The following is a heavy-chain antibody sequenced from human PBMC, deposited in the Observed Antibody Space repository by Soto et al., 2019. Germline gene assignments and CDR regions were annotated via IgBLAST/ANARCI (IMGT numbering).Heavy chain of an antibody. V-gene: IGHV1-2*02. CDR1: GYRFIDFF. Sequence: ASVTVYCKASGYRFIDFFRHFVRQAPGQGLEWMGWINPYTGETNYAQKFQGRVIMTSAAAISTAYMELNSLTSDDTAVYYCTRPLRATAGTTFYYWGQGSLVTVSS. CDR3: TRPLRATAGTTFYY. CDR2: INPYTGET. D-gene: IGHD1-1*01. J-gene: IGHJ4*01.